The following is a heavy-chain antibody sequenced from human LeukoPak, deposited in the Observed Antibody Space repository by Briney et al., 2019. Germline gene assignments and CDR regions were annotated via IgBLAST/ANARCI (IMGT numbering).Heavy chain of an antibody. CDR3: ARGGDWDYDYGDYVVGNFDY. V-gene: IGHV1-18*01. Sequence: GASVKVSCKASGYTFTSYGINWVRQAPGQGLEWMGWISAYNSNTHYAQKLQGRVTMTTDTSTSTAYMEVRSLRSDDTAVYYCARGGDWDYDYGDYVVGNFDYWGQGTLVTVSS. D-gene: IGHD4-17*01. CDR1: GYTFTSYG. J-gene: IGHJ4*02. CDR2: ISAYNSNT.